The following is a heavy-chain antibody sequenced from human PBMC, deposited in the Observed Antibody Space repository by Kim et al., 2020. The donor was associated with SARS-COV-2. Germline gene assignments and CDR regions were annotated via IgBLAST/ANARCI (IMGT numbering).Heavy chain of an antibody. CDR3: ARDRTGDEDAFDI. J-gene: IGHJ3*02. V-gene: IGHV1-18*01. Sequence: YAQKLQGRVTMTTDTSTSTAYMELRSLRSDDTAVYYCARDRTGDEDAFDIWGQGTMVTVSS. D-gene: IGHD7-27*01.